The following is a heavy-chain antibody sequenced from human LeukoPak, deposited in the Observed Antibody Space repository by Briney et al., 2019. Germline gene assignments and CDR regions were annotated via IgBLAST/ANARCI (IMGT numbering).Heavy chain of an antibody. CDR3: ARGSRTRDV. J-gene: IGHJ6*03. CDR1: GFTFRGYW. V-gene: IGHV3-74*01. CDR2: INTDGSST. Sequence: GGSLRLSCAASGFTFRGYWMHWVRQAPGKGLVWVSRINTDGSSTDYADSVKGRFSISRDNAKNTLYLQMNSLRDEDTAVYYCARGSRTRDVWGKATTVTVSS. D-gene: IGHD3-10*01.